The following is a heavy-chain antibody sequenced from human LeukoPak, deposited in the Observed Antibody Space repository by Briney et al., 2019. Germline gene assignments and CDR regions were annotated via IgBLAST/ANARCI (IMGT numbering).Heavy chain of an antibody. CDR1: GFTFSTFW. J-gene: IGHJ4*02. Sequence: PGGSLRLSCAASGFTFSTFWMTWVRQAPGKGLEWVSAISGSGGSTYYADSVKGRFTISRDNSKNTLYLQMNSLRAEDTAVYYCARDFYPVATTGNDYWGQGTLVTVSS. CDR3: ARDFYPVATTGNDY. D-gene: IGHD5-12*01. CDR2: ISGSGGST. V-gene: IGHV3-23*01.